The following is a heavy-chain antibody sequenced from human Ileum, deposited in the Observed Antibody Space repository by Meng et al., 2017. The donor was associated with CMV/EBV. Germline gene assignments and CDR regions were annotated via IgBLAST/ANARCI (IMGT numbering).Heavy chain of an antibody. V-gene: IGHV4-59*11. Sequence: GSLRLSCNVSGGSISSHNWSWIRQPPGKGLEWIGYVYYSGSTNYNPSLKSRVTISVDTSKSQFSLKLTSATAADTAVYYCARHQDYYYYGVDVWGQGTTVTVSS. D-gene: IGHD2-2*01. CDR3: ARHQDYYYYGVDV. CDR2: VYYSGST. J-gene: IGHJ6*02. CDR1: GGSISSHN.